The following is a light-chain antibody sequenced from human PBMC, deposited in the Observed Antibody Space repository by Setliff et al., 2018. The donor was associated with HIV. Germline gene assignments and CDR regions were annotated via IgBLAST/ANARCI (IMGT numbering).Light chain of an antibody. Sequence: QSVLAQPASVSGSPGQSITISCTGTSSDVGGYNYVSWYQQHPGKAPKLRIYDVSNRHSGVSNRFSGSKSGNTASLTISGLQAEDEADYYCSSYTSTSTLFVFGTETKVTVL. CDR3: SSYTSTSTLFV. CDR1: SSDVGGYNY. CDR2: DVS. J-gene: IGLJ1*01. V-gene: IGLV2-14*03.